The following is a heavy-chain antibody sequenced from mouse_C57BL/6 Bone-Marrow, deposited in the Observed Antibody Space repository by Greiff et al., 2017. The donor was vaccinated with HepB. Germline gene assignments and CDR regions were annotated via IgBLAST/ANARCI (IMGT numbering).Heavy chain of an antibody. CDR2: ISSGGSYT. V-gene: IGHV5-6*01. D-gene: IGHD1-1*01. CDR1: GFTFSSYG. CDR3: ARQDFITTPWFAY. J-gene: IGHJ3*01. Sequence: EVQRVESGGDLVKPGGSLKLSCAASGFTFSSYGMSWVRQTPDKRLEWVATISSGGSYTYYPDSVKGRFTISRDNAKNTLYLQMSSLKSEDTAMYYCARQDFITTPWFAYWGQGTLVTVSA.